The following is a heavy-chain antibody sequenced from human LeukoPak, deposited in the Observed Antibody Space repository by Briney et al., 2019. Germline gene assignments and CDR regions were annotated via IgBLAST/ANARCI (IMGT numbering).Heavy chain of an antibody. D-gene: IGHD3-3*01. CDR2: IYYSGST. J-gene: IGHJ4*02. Sequence: SETLSLTCTVSGVSISTYYWSWIRQPPGKGLDWIGYIYYSGSTNYNPSLKSRVTISVDTSKNQFSLKLSSVTAADTAVYYCARVRWSGWSLYHFDYWGQGTLVTVSS. CDR1: GVSISTYY. V-gene: IGHV4-59*01. CDR3: ARVRWSGWSLYHFDY.